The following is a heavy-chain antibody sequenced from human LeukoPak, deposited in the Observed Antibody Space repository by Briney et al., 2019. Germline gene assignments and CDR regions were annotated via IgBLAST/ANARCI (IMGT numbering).Heavy chain of an antibody. Sequence: GGSLRLSCAASGFTFSSYSMHWVRQAPGKGLEWVAFIRYDGSNKYYADSVKGRFTISRDNSKNTLYLQMHSLRAEDTAVYYCAKGISPMISLLYFDYWGQGTLVTVSS. D-gene: IGHD3-22*01. CDR2: IRYDGSNK. J-gene: IGHJ4*02. CDR3: AKGISPMISLLYFDY. CDR1: GFTFSSYS. V-gene: IGHV3-30*02.